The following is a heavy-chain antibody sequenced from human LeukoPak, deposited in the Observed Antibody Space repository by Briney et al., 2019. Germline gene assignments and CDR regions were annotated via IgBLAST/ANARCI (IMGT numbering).Heavy chain of an antibody. CDR2: ITPSGGSA. CDR3: ARVSQDSRGYKHVFDY. V-gene: IGHV1-46*01. CDR1: GYTFTN. J-gene: IGHJ4*02. Sequence: ASVKVSCKASGYTFTNIHWVRQAPGQGLEWMGIITPSGGSATYAQTFQGRVTMTRDTSTSTVYMELSSLRSEDTAVYFCARVSQDSRGYKHVFDYWGQGTLVTVS. D-gene: IGHD3-22*01.